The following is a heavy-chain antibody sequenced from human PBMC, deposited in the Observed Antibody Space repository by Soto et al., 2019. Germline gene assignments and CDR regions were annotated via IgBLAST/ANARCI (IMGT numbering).Heavy chain of an antibody. CDR1: GGSFSGYY. J-gene: IGHJ5*02. V-gene: IGHV4-34*01. D-gene: IGHD3-3*01. Sequence: QVQLQQWGAGLLKPSETLSLTCAVYGGSFSGYYWSWIRQPPGKGLEWIGEINHSGSTNYNPSLKSRFTISVDTSKNQFSLKLSSVTAADTAVYYCARKGRPGDFWSGYYGWFDPWGQGTLVTVSS. CDR3: ARKGRPGDFWSGYYGWFDP. CDR2: INHSGST.